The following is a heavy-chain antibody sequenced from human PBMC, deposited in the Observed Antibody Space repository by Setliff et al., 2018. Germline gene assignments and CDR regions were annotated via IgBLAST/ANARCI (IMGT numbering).Heavy chain of an antibody. Sequence: SETLSLTCTVSGGSISSSSYYWGWVRQPPGKGLEWIGSIYYSGSTYYNPSLKSRVTISVDTSKNQFSLKLSSVTAADTAVYYCARPNYYDSSGYYSYYFGYWGQGTLVTVS. V-gene: IGHV4-39*01. D-gene: IGHD3-22*01. CDR2: IYYSGST. J-gene: IGHJ4*02. CDR1: GGSISSSSYY. CDR3: ARPNYYDSSGYYSYYFGY.